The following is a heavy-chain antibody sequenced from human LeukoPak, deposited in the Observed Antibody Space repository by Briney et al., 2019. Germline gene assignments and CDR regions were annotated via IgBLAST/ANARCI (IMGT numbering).Heavy chain of an antibody. CDR3: VRVNGYDDGVDF. D-gene: IGHD5-12*01. Sequence: GESLKISCKTSGYKFVDYWIAWVRQMPGKGLEWMGIMFPTESITTYSPSFQGQVSISADTSISTVYLFWSSLKASDTAIYYCVRVNGYDDGVDFWGQGTPVTVSS. V-gene: IGHV5-51*01. CDR1: GYKFVDYW. J-gene: IGHJ4*02. CDR2: MFPTESIT.